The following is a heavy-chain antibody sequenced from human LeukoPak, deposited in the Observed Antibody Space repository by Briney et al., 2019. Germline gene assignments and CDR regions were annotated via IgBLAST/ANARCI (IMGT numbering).Heavy chain of an antibody. CDR2: ISWDGGST. D-gene: IGHD4-17*01. V-gene: IGHV3-43D*03. CDR3: AKGVTPVISLQFFDY. Sequence: GGSLRLSCAASGFTFDDYAMHWVRQAPGKGLEWVSLISWDGGSTYYADSVKGRFTISRDNSKNSLYLQMNSLRAEDTAVYYCAKGVTPVISLQFFDYWGQGTLITVSS. J-gene: IGHJ4*02. CDR1: GFTFDDYA.